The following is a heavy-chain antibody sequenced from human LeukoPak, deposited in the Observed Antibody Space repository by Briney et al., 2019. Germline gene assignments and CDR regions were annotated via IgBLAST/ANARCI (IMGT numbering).Heavy chain of an antibody. CDR2: IYYSVNT. J-gene: IGHJ4*02. Sequence: SETLSLTCTVSRASINSGTYYWGWIRQPPGKGLEWIGSIYYSVNTYYNPSLKSRATISVDTSKDQFYLKLSPLTAEVTAVYYCASQFDACGQGTLVTVPS. V-gene: IGHV4-39*01. CDR1: RASINSGTYY. CDR3: ASQFDA.